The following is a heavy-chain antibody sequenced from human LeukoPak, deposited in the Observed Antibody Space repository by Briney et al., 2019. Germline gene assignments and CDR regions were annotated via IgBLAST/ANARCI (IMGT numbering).Heavy chain of an antibody. J-gene: IGHJ6*03. V-gene: IGHV1-8*01. D-gene: IGHD3-10*01. CDR3: ARAVDGSGSYYSALYYYYYMDV. CDR2: MNPNSGNT. CDR1: GYTFTSYD. Sequence: ASVKVSCKASGYTFTSYDINWVRQATGQGLEWMGWMNPNSGNTGYAQKFQGRVTMTRNTSISTAYMELSSLRSEDTAVYYCARAVDGSGSYYSALYYYYYMDVWGKGTTVTVSS.